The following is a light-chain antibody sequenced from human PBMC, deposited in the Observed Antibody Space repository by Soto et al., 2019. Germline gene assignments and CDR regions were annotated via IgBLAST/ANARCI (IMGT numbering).Light chain of an antibody. J-gene: IGLJ1*01. V-gene: IGLV2-23*02. Sequence: QSALTQPASVSRSPGQSITISCTRSSSLVGSYDFVSWYQQHPGKAPKVLIYEVTKRPSGVSNRFSGSKSGNTASLTISGLQADDESDYYCCADAGSSRYVFGTGTKVTVL. CDR3: CADAGSSRYV. CDR2: EVT. CDR1: SSLVGSYDF.